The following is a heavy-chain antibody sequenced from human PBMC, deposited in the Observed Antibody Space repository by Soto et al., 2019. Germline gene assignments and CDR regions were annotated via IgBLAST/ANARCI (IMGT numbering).Heavy chain of an antibody. V-gene: IGHV4-34*01. J-gene: IGHJ5*02. CDR1: GGSFSGYY. D-gene: IGHD6-13*01. CDR2: INHSGST. Sequence: QVQLQQWGAGLLKPSETLSLTCAVYGGSFSGYYWSWIRQPPGKGLEWIGEINHSGSTNYNPSLKSRVTISVDTSKNQFSLKLSSVTAADTAVYYCARGYPPIAAENWFDPWGQGTLVTVSS. CDR3: ARGYPPIAAENWFDP.